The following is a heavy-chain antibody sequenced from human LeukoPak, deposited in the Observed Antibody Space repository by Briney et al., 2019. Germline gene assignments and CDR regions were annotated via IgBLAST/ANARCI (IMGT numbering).Heavy chain of an antibody. V-gene: IGHV4-34*01. J-gene: IGHJ4*02. CDR2: INHSGST. D-gene: IGHD1-7*01. CDR3: ARDWGPITGTTSGDY. Sequence: SETLSLTCAVYGGSFSGYYWSWIRQPPGKGLEWIGEINHSGSTNYNPSLKSRVTISVDTSKNQFSLKLSSVTAADTAVYYCARDWGPITGTTSGDYWGQGTLVTVSS. CDR1: GGSFSGYY.